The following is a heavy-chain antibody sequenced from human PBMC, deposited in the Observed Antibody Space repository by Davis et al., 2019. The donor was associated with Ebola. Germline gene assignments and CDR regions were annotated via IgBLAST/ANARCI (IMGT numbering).Heavy chain of an antibody. CDR2: MYYSGNT. Sequence: PSETLSLTCTVSGDSIRSGDYYWNWIRQPPGKGLEWIGHMYYSGNTYYNPSLKSRVTISLDTSKSQFALRLNSVTGADTAVYYCARGWDYYRYFDYWGQGILVTVSS. CDR1: GDSIRSGDYY. CDR3: ARGWDYYRYFDY. J-gene: IGHJ4*02. D-gene: IGHD3-22*01. V-gene: IGHV4-30-4*01.